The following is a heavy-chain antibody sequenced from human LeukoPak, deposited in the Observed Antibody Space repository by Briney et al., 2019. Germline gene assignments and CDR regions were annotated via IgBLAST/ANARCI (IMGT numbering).Heavy chain of an antibody. V-gene: IGHV1-2*02. D-gene: IGHD5-18*01. J-gene: IGHJ4*02. CDR1: GYTLTELS. Sequence: ASVKVSCKVSGYTLTELSMHWVRQAPGQGLEWMGWINPNSGGTNYAQKFQGRVTMTRDTSISTANMELSRLRFDDTAVYYCARDPGSGYSFLYYFDYWGQGTLVTVSS. CDR2: INPNSGGT. CDR3: ARDPGSGYSFLYYFDY.